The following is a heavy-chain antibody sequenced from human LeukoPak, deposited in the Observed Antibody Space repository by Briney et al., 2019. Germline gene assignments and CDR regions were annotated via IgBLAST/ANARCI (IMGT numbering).Heavy chain of an antibody. CDR2: IYYGGST. Sequence: PSETLSLTCTVSGGSISSYYWSWIRQPPGKGLEWIGYIYYGGSTNYNPSLKSRVTISVHTSKNQFSLKLNSVTAADTAVYYCARQVNWFDPWGQGTLVTVPS. CDR1: GGSISSYY. CDR3: ARQVNWFDP. J-gene: IGHJ5*02. V-gene: IGHV4-59*08.